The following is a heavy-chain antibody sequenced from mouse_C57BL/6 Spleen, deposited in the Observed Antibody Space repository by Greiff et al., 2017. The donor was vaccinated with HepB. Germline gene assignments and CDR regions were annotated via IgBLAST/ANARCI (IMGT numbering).Heavy chain of an antibody. V-gene: IGHV1-62-2*01. Sequence: VHLVESGAELVKPGASVKLSCKASGYTFTEYTIHWVKQRSGQGLEWIGWFYPGSGSIKYNEKFKDKATLTADKSSSTVYMELSRLTSEDSAVYFCARHEGGNYPFAYWGQGTLVTVSA. CDR3: ARHEGGNYPFAY. J-gene: IGHJ3*01. CDR1: GYTFTEYT. D-gene: IGHD2-1*01. CDR2: FYPGSGSI.